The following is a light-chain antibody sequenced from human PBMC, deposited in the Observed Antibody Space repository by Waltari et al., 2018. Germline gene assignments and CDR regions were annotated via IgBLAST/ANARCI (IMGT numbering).Light chain of an antibody. J-gene: IGLJ3*02. CDR1: SSDVGRYNL. Sequence: QSALTQPASVSGSPGQSIAISCTGTSSDVGRYNLVSWYQQHPGKAPKLLIYEDTKRHSGVSDHFSGSKSGNTASLTISGLQAEDEADYFCCSFVGSATWVFGGGTKLTVL. CDR3: CSFVGSATWV. CDR2: EDT. V-gene: IGLV2-23*01.